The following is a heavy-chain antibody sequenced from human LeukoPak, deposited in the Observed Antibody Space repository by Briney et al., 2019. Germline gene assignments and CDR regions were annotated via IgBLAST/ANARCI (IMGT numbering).Heavy chain of an antibody. V-gene: IGHV3-23*01. CDR3: AKGRSTSWKASYYFDY. J-gene: IGHJ4*02. Sequence: LPGGSLRLSCAASGFTFSSYAMTWVRQAPGKGLEWVSVISASGGGTSYADSVKGRSTISRDNSKNMLYLQMNSLSVEDTAIYYCAKGRSTSWKASYYFDYWGQGTQLTVSS. CDR1: GFTFSSYA. CDR2: ISASGGGT. D-gene: IGHD2-2*01.